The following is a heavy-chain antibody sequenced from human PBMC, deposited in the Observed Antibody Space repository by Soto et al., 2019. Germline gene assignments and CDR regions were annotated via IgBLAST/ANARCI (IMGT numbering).Heavy chain of an antibody. CDR1: GGSISSSSYY. V-gene: IGHV4-39*01. CDR3: ARHEWRHSSGWYTVDY. CDR2: IYYSGST. D-gene: IGHD6-19*01. Sequence: SETLSLTCTVSGGSISSSSYYWGWIRQPPGKGLEWIGSIYYSGSTYYNPSLKSRVTISVDTSKNQFSLKLSSVTAADTAVYYCARHEWRHSSGWYTVDYWGQGTLVTVSS. J-gene: IGHJ4*02.